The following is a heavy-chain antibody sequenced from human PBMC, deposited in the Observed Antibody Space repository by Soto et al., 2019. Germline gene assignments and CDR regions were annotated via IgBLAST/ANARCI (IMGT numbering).Heavy chain of an antibody. Sequence: GGSLRLSCAASGFTVSSNYVSWVRQAPGKGLEWVSVIYSGGSTYYADSVKGRFTISRDNSKNTLYLQMNSLRAEDTAVYYCARVRPDYGDPRYYFDYWGQGTLVTVSS. CDR1: GFTVSSNY. V-gene: IGHV3-53*01. CDR3: ARVRPDYGDPRYYFDY. CDR2: IYSGGST. J-gene: IGHJ4*02. D-gene: IGHD4-17*01.